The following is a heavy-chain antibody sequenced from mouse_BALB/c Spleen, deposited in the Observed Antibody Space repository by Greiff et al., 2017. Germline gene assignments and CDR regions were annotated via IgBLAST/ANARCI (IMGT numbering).Heavy chain of an antibody. CDR3: ARVMITGAMDY. CDR2: INSNGGST. Sequence: EVQLVESGGGLVQPGGSLKLSCAASGFTFSSYGMSWVRQTPDKRLELVATINSNGGSTYYPDSVKGRFTISRDNAKNTLYLQMSSLKSEDTAMYYCARVMITGAMDYWGQGTSVTVSS. D-gene: IGHD2-4*01. V-gene: IGHV5-6-3*01. CDR1: GFTFSSYG. J-gene: IGHJ4*01.